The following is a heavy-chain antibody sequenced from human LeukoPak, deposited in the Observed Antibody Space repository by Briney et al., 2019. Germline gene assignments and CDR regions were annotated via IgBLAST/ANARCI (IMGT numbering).Heavy chain of an antibody. J-gene: IGHJ4*02. CDR3: ARSDAKVGATTTRYFDY. Sequence: GASVKVSCKASGYTFTSYGISWVRQAPGQGLEWMGWISAYNGNTNYAQKLQGRVTMTTDTSTSTAYMELRSLRSEDTAVYYCARSDAKVGATTTRYFDYWGQGTLVTVSS. CDR1: GYTFTSYG. V-gene: IGHV1-18*01. CDR2: ISAYNGNT. D-gene: IGHD1-26*01.